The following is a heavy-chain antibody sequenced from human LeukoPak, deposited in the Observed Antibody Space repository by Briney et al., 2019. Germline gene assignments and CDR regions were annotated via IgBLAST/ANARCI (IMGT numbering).Heavy chain of an antibody. D-gene: IGHD3-22*01. J-gene: IGHJ4*02. CDR2: IYYSGST. CDR1: GGSISSYY. Sequence: PSETLSLTCTVSGGSISSYYWSWIRQPPGKGLEWIGYIYYSGSTNYNPSLKSRVTISVDTSKNQFSLKLSSVTAADTAVYYCARILPYYYDSSGYLSSMYYFDYWGQGTLVTVSS. V-gene: IGHV4-59*01. CDR3: ARILPYYYDSSGYLSSMYYFDY.